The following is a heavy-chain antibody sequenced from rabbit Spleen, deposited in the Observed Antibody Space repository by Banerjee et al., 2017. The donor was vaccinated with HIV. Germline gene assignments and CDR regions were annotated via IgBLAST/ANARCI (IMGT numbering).Heavy chain of an antibody. CDR2: IYTNSGIT. D-gene: IGHD6-1*01. CDR1: GLDFSGSYW. J-gene: IGHJ3*01. Sequence: QSLEESGGDLVQPGASLTLTCKASGLDFSGSYWMCWVRQAPGKGLEWIGCIYTNSGITWYASWAKGRFTISKASSTTVTLQMTSLTAADTATYFCARDPYGLNGGGGLWGQGTLVTVS. V-gene: IGHV1S40*01. CDR3: ARDPYGLNGGGGL.